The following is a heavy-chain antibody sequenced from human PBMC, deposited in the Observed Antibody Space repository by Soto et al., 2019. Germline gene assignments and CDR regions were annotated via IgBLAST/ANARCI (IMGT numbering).Heavy chain of an antibody. CDR2: FDPEDGET. V-gene: IGHV1-24*01. D-gene: IGHD3-16*01. Sequence: ASVKVSCKVSGYTLTELSMHCVRQAPGKGLEWMGGFDPEDGETIYAQKFQGRVTMTEDTSTDTAYMELSSLRSEDTAVYYCATGIGGDGYFDYWGQGTLVTVSS. J-gene: IGHJ4*02. CDR1: GYTLTELS. CDR3: ATGIGGDGYFDY.